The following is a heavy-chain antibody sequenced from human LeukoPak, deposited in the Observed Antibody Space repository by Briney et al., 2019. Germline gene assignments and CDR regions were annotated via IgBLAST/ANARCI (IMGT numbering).Heavy chain of an antibody. Sequence: SETLSLTGTVSGGSTSSYYWSWIRQPPGKGLEWIGYIFYSGSTNYNPSLESRVTMSVDTSKNQFSLNLRSVTAADTAVYYCAREVMVRRAGFWFDPWGPGSLVTVSS. CDR1: GGSTSSYY. CDR3: AREVMVRRAGFWFDP. J-gene: IGHJ5*02. V-gene: IGHV4-59*12. CDR2: IFYSGST. D-gene: IGHD3-10*01.